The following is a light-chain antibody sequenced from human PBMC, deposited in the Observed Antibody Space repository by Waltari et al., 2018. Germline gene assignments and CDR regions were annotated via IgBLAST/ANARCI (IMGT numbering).Light chain of an antibody. CDR3: QQLNSYPLT. Sequence: DIQMTQSPSSLSASVGDRVTITCRASQVIGNTLGWYQQKPGKAPKRLIYAASSLQSGVPSRFSGSGSGTEFTLTISSLQPEDFATFYCQQLNSYPLTFGGGTKVEIK. J-gene: IGKJ4*01. CDR2: AAS. CDR1: QVIGNT. V-gene: IGKV1-17*01.